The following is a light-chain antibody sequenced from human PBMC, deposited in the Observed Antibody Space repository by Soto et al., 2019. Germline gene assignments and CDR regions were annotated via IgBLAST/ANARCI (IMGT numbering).Light chain of an antibody. CDR3: SSYTTSSTRV. CDR2: EVT. Sequence: QSALTQPASVSGSPGQSITISCSGTSSDVGFYNYVSWFQQYPGKAPKLMIFEVTNRPSGVSDRFSGSKSGNTASLTISGLQAEDEADYYCSSYTTSSTRVFGTGTKLTVL. CDR1: SSDVGFYNY. V-gene: IGLV2-14*01. J-gene: IGLJ1*01.